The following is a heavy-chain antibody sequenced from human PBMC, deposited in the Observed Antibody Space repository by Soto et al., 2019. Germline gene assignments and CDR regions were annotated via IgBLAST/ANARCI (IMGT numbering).Heavy chain of an antibody. CDR2: ISGIGGKT. J-gene: IGHJ3*01. V-gene: IGHV3-23*01. CDR3: SADRAQRILIVDDAFDF. D-gene: IGHD5-18*01. CDR1: GFIFSSYA. Sequence: GGSLRLSCAASGFIFSSYAMSWVRQAPGKGLEWVSGISGIGGKTYYADPVKGRFTISRDNSKNTLYLQMNSLRAEDTAVYYCSADRAQRILIVDDAFDFWGQGTMVTVSS.